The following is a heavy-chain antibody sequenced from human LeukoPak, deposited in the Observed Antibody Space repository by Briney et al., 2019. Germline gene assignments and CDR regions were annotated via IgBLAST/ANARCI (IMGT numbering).Heavy chain of an antibody. J-gene: IGHJ4*02. D-gene: IGHD3-10*01. Sequence: GGSLTLSCAASGFTFSSYAMNWVRQAPGKGLEWVSGISTSGGSTYYADSVKGRFTISRDNSKNTLYLQMNSLRAEDTAVYYCAKVRSAVYYFDYWGQGTLVTVSS. CDR3: AKVRSAVYYFDY. CDR2: ISTSGGST. CDR1: GFTFSSYA. V-gene: IGHV3-23*01.